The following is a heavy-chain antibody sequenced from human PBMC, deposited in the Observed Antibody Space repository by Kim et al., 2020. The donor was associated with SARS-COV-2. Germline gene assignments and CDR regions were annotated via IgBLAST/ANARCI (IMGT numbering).Heavy chain of an antibody. V-gene: IGHV3-23*01. D-gene: IGHD2-2*01. Sequence: GGSLRLSCAASGFTFSSSAMSWVRQAPGKGLEWVSVISGGGGSTYYADSVKGRFTISRDNSKNTVFLQMHSRRAEDTAVYYCAKRTEYCRGTSCPMDVWG. CDR3: AKRTEYCRGTSCPMDV. CDR1: GFTFSSSA. CDR2: ISGGGGST. J-gene: IGHJ6*03.